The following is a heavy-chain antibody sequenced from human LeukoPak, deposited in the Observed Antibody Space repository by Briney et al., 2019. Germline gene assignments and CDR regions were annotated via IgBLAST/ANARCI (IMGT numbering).Heavy chain of an antibody. J-gene: IGHJ3*02. D-gene: IGHD1-26*01. V-gene: IGHV4-59*01. CDR2: IYSNGNT. Sequence: SETLSLTCIVSGGSFSSSYWSWIRLPPGKGLERIAYIYSNGNTNSNPSLKSRVTIAVDTSQSQFSLKLSSVTAADTAVYYCARGLVGLTPHAGVFQIWGQGTKVTVSS. CDR1: GGSFSSSY. CDR3: ARGLVGLTPHAGVFQI.